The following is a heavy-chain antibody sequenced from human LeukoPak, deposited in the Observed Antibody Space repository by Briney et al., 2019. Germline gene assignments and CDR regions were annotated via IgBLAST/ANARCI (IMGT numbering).Heavy chain of an antibody. CDR2: IYYSGST. CDR3: ARTRAVRSSPFDY. D-gene: IGHD3-16*01. J-gene: IGHJ4*02. CDR1: GGSISSYY. V-gene: IGHV4-59*08. Sequence: SETLSLTCTVSGGSISSYYWSWIRQPPGKGLEWIGYIYYSGSTNYNPSLKSRVTISVDASKNQFSLKLSSVTAADTAVYYCARTRAVRSSPFDYWGQGTLVTVSS.